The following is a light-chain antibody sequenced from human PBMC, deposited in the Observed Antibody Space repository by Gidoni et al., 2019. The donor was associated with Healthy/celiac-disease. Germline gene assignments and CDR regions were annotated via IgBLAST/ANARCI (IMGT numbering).Light chain of an antibody. CDR2: SAS. CDR1: QSVSSSY. CDR3: QQYGSSPF. Sequence: EIVLTQSPGTLSLAPGERATLSCRASQSVSSSYLAWYQQKPGQAPRLLIYSASSRATGIPDRFSGSGSGTDFTLTISRLGPEDFAVYYCQQYGSSPFFGGGTQVEIK. V-gene: IGKV3-20*01. J-gene: IGKJ4*01.